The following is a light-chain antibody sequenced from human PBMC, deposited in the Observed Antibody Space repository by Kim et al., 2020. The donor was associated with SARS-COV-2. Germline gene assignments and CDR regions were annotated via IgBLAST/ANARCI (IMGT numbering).Light chain of an antibody. J-gene: IGLJ3*02. CDR3: QSYDSSNWV. V-gene: IGLV6-57*03. CDR1: RGSIASNY. CDR2: EDN. Sequence: GKTVTSSCTRSRGSIASNYVQWYQQRPGSAPTTVIYEDNQRPSGVPDRFSGSIDSSSNSASLTISGLKTEDEADYYCQSYDSSNWVFGGGTQLTVL.